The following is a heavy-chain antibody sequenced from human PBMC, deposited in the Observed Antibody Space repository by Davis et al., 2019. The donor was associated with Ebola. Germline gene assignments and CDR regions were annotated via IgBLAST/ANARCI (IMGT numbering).Heavy chain of an antibody. D-gene: IGHD2-2*01. Sequence: PGGSLRLSCAASGLTFSRSWMNWVRQTPGKGLEWIGEINYRGKSKYSPSLKSRAALSIDTSQKQVSLKLSSVTAADTAVYYCASPHQIRGQDCFDSWGQGTLVTVSS. J-gene: IGHJ4*02. CDR2: INYRGKS. V-gene: IGHV4-34*01. CDR3: ASPHQIRGQDCFDS. CDR1: GLTFSRSW.